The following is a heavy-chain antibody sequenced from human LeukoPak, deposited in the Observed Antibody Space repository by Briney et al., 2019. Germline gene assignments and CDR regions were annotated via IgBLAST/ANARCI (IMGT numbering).Heavy chain of an antibody. CDR2: IKEDGSEK. V-gene: IGHV3-7*01. J-gene: IGHJ6*03. CDR1: GFTFNNYW. D-gene: IGHD3-22*01. Sequence: PGGSLRLSCTASGFTFNNYWMTWVRQAPGKGLEWVANIKEDGSEKYYVDSVKGRFTISRDNAKNSLYLQMNSLRAEDTAVYYCARHDSSGSYYYYYSYMDVWGKGTTVTVSS. CDR3: ARHDSSGSYYYYYSYMDV.